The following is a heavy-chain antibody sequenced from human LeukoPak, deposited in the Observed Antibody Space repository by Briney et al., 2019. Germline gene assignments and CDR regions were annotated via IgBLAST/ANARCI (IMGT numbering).Heavy chain of an antibody. V-gene: IGHV1-46*01. CDR2: INPRGGAT. Sequence: GSVKVSCKASGYTFTNYYMHWMRQAPGQGPEWMGIINPRGGATDYAQKFQDRVTMTSDTSTSTVYLQLNSLRSEDTAVYFCARVGVTAATADYWGQGTLVTVSS. CDR3: ARVGVTAATADY. J-gene: IGHJ4*02. CDR1: GYTFTNYY. D-gene: IGHD6-25*01.